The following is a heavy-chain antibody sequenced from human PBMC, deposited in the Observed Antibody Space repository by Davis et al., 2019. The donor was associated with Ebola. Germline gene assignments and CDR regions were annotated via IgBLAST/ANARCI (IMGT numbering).Heavy chain of an antibody. CDR1: GFSFSDYA. Sequence: PGGSLRLSCAASGFSFSDYAMTWVRQAPGKGLEWVSYISNTAKTIYYADSVKGRFTISRDNAKNSVYLQMDSLRADDTAVYYCARIIAASAPFDYRGQGTLVTVSS. CDR3: ARIIAASAPFDY. J-gene: IGHJ4*02. V-gene: IGHV3-48*04. CDR2: ISNTAKTI. D-gene: IGHD6-13*01.